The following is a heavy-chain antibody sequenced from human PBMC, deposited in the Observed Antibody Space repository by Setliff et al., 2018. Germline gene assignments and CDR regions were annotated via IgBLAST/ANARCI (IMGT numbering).Heavy chain of an antibody. CDR2: IYYSGST. D-gene: IGHD6-6*01. CDR3: ASIAARYYYGMDV. V-gene: IGHV4-39*01. CDR1: GGSISSHY. J-gene: IGHJ6*02. Sequence: SETLSLTCTVSGGSISSHYWGWIRQPPGKGLEWIGSIYYSGSTYYNPSLKSRVTISVDTSKNQFSLKLSSVTAADTAVYYCASIAARYYYGMDVWGQGTTVTVSS.